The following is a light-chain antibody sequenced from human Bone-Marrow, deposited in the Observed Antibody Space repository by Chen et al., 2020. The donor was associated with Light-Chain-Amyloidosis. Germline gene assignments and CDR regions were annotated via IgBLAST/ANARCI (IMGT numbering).Light chain of an antibody. CDR3: CAYTGSSTWV. Sequence: QSALTQPASVSGSPGQSITISFTASNSDVGNYNLVSWYQHHPGKAPKLIIHGDFKRPSGVSNRFSGSKSGNTASLTISGLQNEDEAHYHCCAYTGSSTWVFGGGTKLTVL. CDR2: GDF. V-gene: IGLV2-23*01. J-gene: IGLJ3*02. CDR1: NSDVGNYNL.